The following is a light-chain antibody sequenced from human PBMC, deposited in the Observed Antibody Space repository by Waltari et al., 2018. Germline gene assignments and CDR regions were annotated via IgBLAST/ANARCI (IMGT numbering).Light chain of an antibody. CDR2: WAS. CDR3: HQHYTTPRT. Sequence: DIEMTQSPDSLGVSLGERATITFQSSQSLFYSPKNKNYLAWYQQKRGQPPRLLISWASTRESGVPDRFSGSGSGTYFTLTISSLQAEDVAVYYCHQHYTTPRTFGQGTKLEIK. J-gene: IGKJ2*01. V-gene: IGKV4-1*01. CDR1: QSLFYSPKNKNY.